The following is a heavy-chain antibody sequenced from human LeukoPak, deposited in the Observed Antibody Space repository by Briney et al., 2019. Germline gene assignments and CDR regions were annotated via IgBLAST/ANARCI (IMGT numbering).Heavy chain of an antibody. CDR1: GGSISGYY. Sequence: SETLSLTCTVSGGSISGYYWSWLRQPAGKGLEWIGRIYTSGSTNYNPSLKSRVTMSVDTSKNQFSLKLSSVTAADTAVYYCARGFPLVRPNRPKYYMDVWGKGTTVTVSS. CDR2: IYTSGST. J-gene: IGHJ6*03. D-gene: IGHD2-2*01. V-gene: IGHV4-4*07. CDR3: ARGFPLVRPNRPKYYMDV.